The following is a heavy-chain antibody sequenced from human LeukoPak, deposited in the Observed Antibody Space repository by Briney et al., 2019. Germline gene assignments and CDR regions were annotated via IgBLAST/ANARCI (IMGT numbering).Heavy chain of an antibody. D-gene: IGHD6-19*01. V-gene: IGHV3-48*03. CDR3: ARDFSSGWYGFDY. CDR2: ISSSGSTI. Sequence: TGGSLRLSCAASGFTFSSYEMNSVRQAPGKGLEWVSYISSSGSTIYYADSVKGRFTISRDNAKNSLYLQMNSLRAEDTAVYYCARDFSSGWYGFDYWGQGTLVTVSS. J-gene: IGHJ4*02. CDR1: GFTFSSYE.